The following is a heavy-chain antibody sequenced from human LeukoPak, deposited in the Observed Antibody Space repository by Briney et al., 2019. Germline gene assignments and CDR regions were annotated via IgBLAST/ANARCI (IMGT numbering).Heavy chain of an antibody. V-gene: IGHV3-48*04. Sequence: GGSLRLSCAASGFTFSSYSIDWVRQAPGKGLEWLSYISSSSSTIYYADSVKGRFTISRDNAKNSLYLLMNSLRAEDTAVYYCARGATVITLFDYWGQGTLVTVSS. CDR3: ARGATVITLFDY. CDR1: GFTFSSYS. CDR2: ISSSSSTI. J-gene: IGHJ4*02. D-gene: IGHD4-23*01.